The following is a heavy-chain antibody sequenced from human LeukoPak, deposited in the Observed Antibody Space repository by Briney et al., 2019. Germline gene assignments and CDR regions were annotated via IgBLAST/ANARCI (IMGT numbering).Heavy chain of an antibody. D-gene: IGHD3-10*01. CDR3: ARAFRGAYSISLFDP. J-gene: IGHJ5*02. CDR1: GGSISSYY. Sequence: SETLSLTCTVSGGSISSYYWSWIRQPPGKGLEWIGYIYYSGSTNYNPSLKSRVTISVDTSKNQSSLKLSSVTAADTAVYYCARAFRGAYSISLFDPWGQGTLVTVSS. V-gene: IGHV4-59*01. CDR2: IYYSGST.